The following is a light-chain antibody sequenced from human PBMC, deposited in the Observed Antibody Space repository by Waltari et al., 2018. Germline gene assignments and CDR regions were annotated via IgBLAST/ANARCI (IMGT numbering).Light chain of an antibody. Sequence: DIVMTQTPVSLSVTPGQSASISCKSSQSLVYTDGKTYFYWYLQKPGQPPQLLIYEISQRFSGVPDRFTGSGSGTDFTLKISRVEAEDVGVYYCMHTKQFPWTFGQGTKVEIK. CDR3: MHTKQFPWT. CDR1: QSLVYTDGKTY. J-gene: IGKJ1*01. V-gene: IGKV2D-29*01. CDR2: EIS.